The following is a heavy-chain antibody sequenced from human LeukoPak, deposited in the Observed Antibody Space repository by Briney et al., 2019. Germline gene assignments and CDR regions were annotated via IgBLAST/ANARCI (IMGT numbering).Heavy chain of an antibody. CDR1: GDSFSSYY. V-gene: IGHV4-59*08. CDR2: IYNRGNT. CDR3: ARRPHNWGFDY. D-gene: IGHD7-27*01. Sequence: SETLSLTCTVSGDSFSSYYWSWIRQPPGKGLQWIGHIYNRGNTHYNPSLKSRVTISVDTSKNQFSLTLNSVTAADTAVFYCARRPHNWGFDYWGQGTLVTVSS. J-gene: IGHJ4*02.